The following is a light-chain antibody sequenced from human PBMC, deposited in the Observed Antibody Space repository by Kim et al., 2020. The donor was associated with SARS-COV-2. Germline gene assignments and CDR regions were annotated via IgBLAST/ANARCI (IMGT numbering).Light chain of an antibody. J-gene: IGLJ3*02. CDR1: SGNITTNY. V-gene: IGLV6-57*02. Sequence: NFMLIQPHSVSESPGKTVTISCTVSSGNITTNYVQWYQQRPGSAPTTVIYEDKQRPSGVPDRFSGSIDISSNSASLTISGLKTEDEADYFCQTWHVTNPLFGGGTKVTVL. CDR3: QTWHVTNPL. CDR2: EDK.